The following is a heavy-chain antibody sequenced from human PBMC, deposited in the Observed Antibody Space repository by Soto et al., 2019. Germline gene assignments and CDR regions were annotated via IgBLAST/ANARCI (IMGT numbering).Heavy chain of an antibody. D-gene: IGHD2-15*01. CDR1: GGSISSGNYY. CDR2: ISYSGST. CDR3: ATMGTPATGLFYFDY. Sequence: SETLSLTCTVSGGSISSGNYYWSWIRQPPGKGLEWIGFISYSGSTYYNLSLKSRVTISVDTSKNQFSLNLNFVTAADTAVYYCATMGTPATGLFYFDYCGQGTLVTSPQ. V-gene: IGHV4-30-4*01. J-gene: IGHJ4*02.